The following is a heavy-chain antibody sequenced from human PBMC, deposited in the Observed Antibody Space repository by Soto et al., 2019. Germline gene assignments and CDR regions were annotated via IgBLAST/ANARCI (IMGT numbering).Heavy chain of an antibody. D-gene: IGHD3-22*01. CDR3: ARDIGASSGYYYYFDY. J-gene: IGHJ4*02. Sequence: ASVKVSCKASGYTFTSYYMHWVRQAPGQGLEWMGIINPSGGSTSYAQKFQGRVTMTRDTSTSTVYMELSSLRSEDTAVYYCARDIGASSGYYYYFDYWGQGTLVTVSS. CDR2: INPSGGST. V-gene: IGHV1-46*01. CDR1: GYTFTSYY.